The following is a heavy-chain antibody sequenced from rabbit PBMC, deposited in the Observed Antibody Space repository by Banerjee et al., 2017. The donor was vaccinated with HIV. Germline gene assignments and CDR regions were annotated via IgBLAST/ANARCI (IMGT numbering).Heavy chain of an antibody. D-gene: IGHD5-1*01. Sequence: LTLAGIALGFTFSSSYYICWVRQAPGKGLEWIGCIYAGSSGSSYYASWAKGRFTISFLTTPRPPRSTPFPSATLSRSDIKLTLTMETGQLSPASWGPGTLVTVS. CDR1: GFTFSSSYY. CDR2: IYAGSSGSS. CDR3: LTLTMETGQLSPAS. J-gene: IGHJ4*01. V-gene: IGHV1S40*01.